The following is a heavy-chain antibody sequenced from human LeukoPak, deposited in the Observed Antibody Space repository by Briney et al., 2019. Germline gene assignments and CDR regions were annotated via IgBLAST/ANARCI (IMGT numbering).Heavy chain of an antibody. D-gene: IGHD3-22*01. CDR2: IYTSGST. CDR1: GGSISSHY. CDR3: ARDVDYYDSSGYYSRGFDY. Sequence: SETLSLTCTVSGGSISSHYWSWIRQPAGKGLEWIGRIYTSGSTNYNPSLKSRVTMSVDTSKNQFSLKLSSVTAADTAVYYCARDVDYYDSSGYYSRGFDYWGQGTLVTVSS. V-gene: IGHV4-4*07. J-gene: IGHJ4*02.